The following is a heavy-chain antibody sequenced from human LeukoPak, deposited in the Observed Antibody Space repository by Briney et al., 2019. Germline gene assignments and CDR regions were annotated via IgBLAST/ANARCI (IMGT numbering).Heavy chain of an antibody. D-gene: IGHD2-8*01. Sequence: GASLKISCKGSGSRFTSYWIGWVRQMPGKGLEWMGIIYPGDSDTRYSPSFQGQVTIPADKSISTAYLQWSSLKASDTAMYYCARRVEGYCTNGVCYAGDYYFDYWGQGTLVTVSS. J-gene: IGHJ4*02. CDR3: ARRVEGYCTNGVCYAGDYYFDY. CDR2: IYPGDSDT. V-gene: IGHV5-51*01. CDR1: GSRFTSYW.